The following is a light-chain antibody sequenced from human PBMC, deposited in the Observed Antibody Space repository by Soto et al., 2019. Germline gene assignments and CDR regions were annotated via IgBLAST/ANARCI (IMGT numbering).Light chain of an antibody. CDR3: QQYYSYPQT. V-gene: IGKV1-8*01. CDR2: AAS. J-gene: IGKJ1*01. CDR1: QGISSY. Sequence: AIRMTQSPSSFSASTGDRVTITCRASQGISSYLAWYQQKPGKAPKLLIYAASTLQSGVPSRFSGSGSGTFFTLTISCRQSEVFATYSCQQYYSYPQTFGQGTKVEIK.